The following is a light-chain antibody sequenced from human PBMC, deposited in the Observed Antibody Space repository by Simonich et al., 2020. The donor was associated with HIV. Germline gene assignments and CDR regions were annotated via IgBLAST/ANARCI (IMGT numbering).Light chain of an antibody. CDR1: PSLLHSNGYNY. Sequence: DIVMTQSPLSLPVTPGEPASISCRSSPSLLHSNGYNYLDWYLQKPGQSPQLLIYLGSNRASGVPDRFSGSGSGTDFTLKISRVEAEDIGVYYCMQALQTPVTFGGGTKVVIK. V-gene: IGKV2-28*01. J-gene: IGKJ4*01. CDR3: MQALQTPVT. CDR2: LGS.